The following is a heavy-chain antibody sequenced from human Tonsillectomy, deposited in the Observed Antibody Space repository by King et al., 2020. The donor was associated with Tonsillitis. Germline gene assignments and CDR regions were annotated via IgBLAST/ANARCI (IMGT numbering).Heavy chain of an antibody. CDR3: AREEPAALAFDI. D-gene: IGHD6-13*01. V-gene: IGHV3-48*01. CDR2: ISGSSSRI. CDR1: GFTFSSYS. Sequence: VQLVESGGGLVQPGGSLRLSCTASGFTFSSYSMNWVRQAPGKGLEWISFISGSSSRIYYTDSVKGRFTISSDNGENSLYLQMNSLRVEDTAVYYCAREEPAALAFDIWGQGTMVTVSS. J-gene: IGHJ3*02.